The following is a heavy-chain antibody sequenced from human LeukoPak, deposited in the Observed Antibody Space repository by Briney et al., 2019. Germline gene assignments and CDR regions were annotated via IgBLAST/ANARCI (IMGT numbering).Heavy chain of an antibody. CDR1: GYTFTSYG. CDR3: ARDLDFSYDSSGYYPGEGY. V-gene: IGHV1-18*01. J-gene: IGHJ4*02. CDR2: ISAYNGNT. Sequence: ASVKVSCKASGYTFTSYGISWVRQAPGQGLEWMGCISAYNGNTNYAQKLQGRVTMTTDTSTSTAYMELRSLRSDDTVVYYCARDLDFSYDSSGYYPGEGYWGQGTLVTVSS. D-gene: IGHD3-22*01.